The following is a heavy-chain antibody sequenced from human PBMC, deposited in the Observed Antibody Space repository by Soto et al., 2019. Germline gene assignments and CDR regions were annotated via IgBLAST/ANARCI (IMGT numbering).Heavy chain of an antibody. J-gene: IGHJ6*03. CDR2: IYYSGST. CDR3: ARVPLGYCSGGSCYLDYYHMDV. V-gene: IGHV4-59*01. CDR1: GGSISSYY. D-gene: IGHD2-15*01. Sequence: SETLSLTCTVSGGSISSYYWSWIRQPPGKGLEWIGYIYYSGSTNYNPSLKSRVTISVDTSKNQFSLKLSSVTAADTAVYYCARVPLGYCSGGSCYLDYYHMDVWGKGTTVT.